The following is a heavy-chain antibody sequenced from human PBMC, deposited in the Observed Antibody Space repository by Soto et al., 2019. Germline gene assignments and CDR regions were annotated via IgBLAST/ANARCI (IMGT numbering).Heavy chain of an antibody. J-gene: IGHJ5*02. CDR1: GFTFDDYT. Sequence: GGSLRLSCAASGFTFDDYTMHWVRQAPGKGLEWVANIRQDGSKKYYADSVKGRFTISRDNAKNSLYLQMNSLRAEDTAVYYCAREIAVAASPNWFDPWGQGTLVTVSS. CDR2: IRQDGSKK. D-gene: IGHD6-19*01. CDR3: AREIAVAASPNWFDP. V-gene: IGHV3-7*01.